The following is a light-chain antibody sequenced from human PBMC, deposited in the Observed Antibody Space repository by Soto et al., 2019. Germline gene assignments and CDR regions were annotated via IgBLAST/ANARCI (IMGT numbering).Light chain of an antibody. CDR3: GSWDSSLSAYV. CDR1: SSNIGGKS. V-gene: IGLV1-51*01. CDR2: EDN. Sequence: SVLPQPPPLSAAPGHKATISCSGSSSNIGGKSVSWYPQLPGTAPKHSSYEDNNRPSGITDRFSGSKSGTSATLGITGFQTGDEADYYCGSWDSSLSAYVFGTGA. J-gene: IGLJ1*01.